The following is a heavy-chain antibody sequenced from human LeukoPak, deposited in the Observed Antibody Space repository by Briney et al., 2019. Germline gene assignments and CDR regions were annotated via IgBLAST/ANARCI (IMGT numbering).Heavy chain of an antibody. CDR3: AELGITMIGGV. J-gene: IGHJ6*04. D-gene: IGHD3-10*02. Sequence: GGSLRLSCTVSGFTVSSNSMSWVRQAPGKGLEWVSFIYSDNTHYSDSVKGRFTISRDNSKNSLYLQMNSLRAEDTAVYYCAELGITMIGGVWGKGTTVTISS. V-gene: IGHV3-53*01. CDR2: IYSDNT. CDR1: GFTVSSNS.